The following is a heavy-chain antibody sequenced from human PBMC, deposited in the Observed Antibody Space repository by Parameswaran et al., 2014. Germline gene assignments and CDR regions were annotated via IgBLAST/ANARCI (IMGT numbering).Heavy chain of an antibody. CDR3: AKDSRDRGLDY. V-gene: IGHV3-30*18. CDR2: ISYDGSNK. D-gene: IGHD2-2*01. J-gene: IGHJ4*02. Sequence: MPGVRQAPGKGLEWVAVISYDGSNKYYADSVKGRFTISRDNSKNTLYLQMNSLRAEDTAVYYCAKDSRDRGLDYWGQGTLVTVSS.